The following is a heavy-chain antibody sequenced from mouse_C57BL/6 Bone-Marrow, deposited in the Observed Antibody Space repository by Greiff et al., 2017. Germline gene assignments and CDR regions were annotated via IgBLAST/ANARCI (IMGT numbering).Heavy chain of an antibody. J-gene: IGHJ1*03. CDR2: IWRGGST. Sequence: VQLQESGPGLVQPSQSLSITCTVSGFSLTSYGVHWVRQSPGKGLEWLGVIWRGGSTDYNAAFMSRLSITKDNSKSQVFFKMNSLQADDTAIYYCAKRGGNYGSSYGYFDVWGTGTTVTVSS. CDR1: GFSLTSYG. D-gene: IGHD1-1*01. V-gene: IGHV2-5*01. CDR3: AKRGGNYGSSYGYFDV.